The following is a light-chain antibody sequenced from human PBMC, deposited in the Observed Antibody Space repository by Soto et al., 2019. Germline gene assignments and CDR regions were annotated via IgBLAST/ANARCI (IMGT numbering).Light chain of an antibody. J-gene: IGKJ1*01. CDR2: GAS. CDR1: QSVSSSY. Sequence: IVFTQSPSTLSLSPGERAPLSCRVSQSVSSSYLAWYQQKPGQAPRLLIYGASSRATGIPDRFSGSGSGTDFTLTISRLEPEDFAVYYCQQYGSSSWTFGQGTKVDIK. CDR3: QQYGSSSWT. V-gene: IGKV3-20*01.